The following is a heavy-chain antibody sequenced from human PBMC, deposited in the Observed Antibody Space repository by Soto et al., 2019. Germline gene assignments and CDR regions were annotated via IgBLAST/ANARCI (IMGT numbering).Heavy chain of an antibody. CDR2: INHSGST. V-gene: IGHV4-34*01. J-gene: IGHJ4*02. CDR1: GGSFSGYY. D-gene: IGHD3-10*01. Sequence: SETLSLTCAVYGGSFSGYYWSWIRQPPGKGLEWIGEINHSGSTNYNPSLKSRVTITVDTSKNQFSLNLSSVTAADTAGYYCGRARRANYYGSGRFDYWGQGTLVTVSS. CDR3: GRARRANYYGSGRFDY.